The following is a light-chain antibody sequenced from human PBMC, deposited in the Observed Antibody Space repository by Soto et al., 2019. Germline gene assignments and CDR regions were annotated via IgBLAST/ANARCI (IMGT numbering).Light chain of an antibody. Sequence: DIVMTQSPLSPPVTPGEPASISCRSSQSLLHSNGYNYLDWYLQKPGQSPQLLIYLGSNRASGVPDRFSGSGSGTDFTLKISRVEAEDVGVYYCMQALQTPITFGQGTRLEIK. CDR1: QSLLHSNGYNY. V-gene: IGKV2-28*01. CDR3: MQALQTPIT. J-gene: IGKJ5*01. CDR2: LGS.